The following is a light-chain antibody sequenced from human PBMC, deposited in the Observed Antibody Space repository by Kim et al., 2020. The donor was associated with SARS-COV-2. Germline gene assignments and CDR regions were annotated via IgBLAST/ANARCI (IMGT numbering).Light chain of an antibody. J-gene: IGKJ1*01. CDR2: AAS. CDR3: QQAIGLPRT. CDR1: QRISNS. Sequence: DIQMTQSPSSVSAFVGDRVTITCRASQRISNSLAWYQQKPGEAPKLLIYAASSLQRGVPPRFSGSGSETDFTLTIASLQPEDGATYFCQQAIGLPRTFGHGTKVDIK. V-gene: IGKV1D-12*01.